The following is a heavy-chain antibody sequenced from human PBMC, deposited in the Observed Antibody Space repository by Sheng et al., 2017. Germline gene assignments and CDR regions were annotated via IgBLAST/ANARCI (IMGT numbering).Heavy chain of an antibody. D-gene: IGHD2-2*01. V-gene: IGHV3-30*04. Sequence: QVQLVESGGGVVQPGRSLRLSCAASGFTFSSYAMHWVRQAPGKGLEWVAVISYDGSNKYYADSVKGRFTISRDNSKNTLYLQMNSLRAEDTAVYYCARDDCSSTSCLIDYWGQGTLVTVSS. CDR1: GFTFSSYA. CDR2: ISYDGSNK. J-gene: IGHJ4*02. CDR3: ARDDCSSTSCLIDY.